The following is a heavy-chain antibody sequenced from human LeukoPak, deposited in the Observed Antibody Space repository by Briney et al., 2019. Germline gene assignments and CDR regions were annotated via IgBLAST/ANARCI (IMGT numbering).Heavy chain of an antibody. J-gene: IGHJ4*02. Sequence: PGGSLRLSCAASGFTFSSYGMHWVRQAPGKGLEWVAVTSYDGSNKYYADSVKGRFTISRDNSKNTLYLQMNSLRAEDTAVYYCAKDKQWLAYFDYWGQGTLVTVSS. V-gene: IGHV3-30*18. CDR2: TSYDGSNK. CDR3: AKDKQWLAYFDY. CDR1: GFTFSSYG. D-gene: IGHD6-19*01.